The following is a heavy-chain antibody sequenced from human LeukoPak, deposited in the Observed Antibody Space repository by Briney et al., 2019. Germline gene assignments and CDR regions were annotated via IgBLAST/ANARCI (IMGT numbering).Heavy chain of an antibody. CDR2: IYYSGST. V-gene: IGHV4-39*01. CDR1: GGSISSSSYY. Sequence: SETLSLTCTVSGGSISSSSYYWGWIHQPPGRGLEWIGSIYYSGSTYYNPSLKSRVTISVDTSKNQFSLKLSSVTAADTAVYYCARLEGYCSGGSCYPYYFDYWGQGTLVTVSS. D-gene: IGHD2-15*01. J-gene: IGHJ4*02. CDR3: ARLEGYCSGGSCYPYYFDY.